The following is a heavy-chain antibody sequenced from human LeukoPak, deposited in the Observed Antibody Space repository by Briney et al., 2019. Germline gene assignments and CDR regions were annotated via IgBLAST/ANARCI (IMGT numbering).Heavy chain of an antibody. Sequence: PGGSLRLSCAASGFTFSDYYMIWIRQAPGKGLECVSYFSSSGSTIYYADSVKGRFTISRDNAKNSLYLQMNSLRAEDTAVYYCARLRADSSSYGSDDAFDIWGQGTMVTVSS. CDR2: FSSSGSTI. CDR3: ARLRADSSSYGSDDAFDI. CDR1: GFTFSDYY. J-gene: IGHJ3*02. D-gene: IGHD6-13*01. V-gene: IGHV3-11*01.